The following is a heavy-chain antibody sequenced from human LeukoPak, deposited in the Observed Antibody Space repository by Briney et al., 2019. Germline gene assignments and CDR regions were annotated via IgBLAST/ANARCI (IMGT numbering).Heavy chain of an antibody. D-gene: IGHD4-17*01. Sequence: QAGRSLRLSCAASGFTSSSYGMHWVRQAPGKGLEWVAVISYDGSNKYYADSVKGRFTISRDNSKNTLYLQMNSLRAEDTAVYYCAKGSPDYGDYWYWGQGTLVTVSS. J-gene: IGHJ4*02. CDR1: GFTSSSYG. V-gene: IGHV3-30*18. CDR3: AKGSPDYGDYWY. CDR2: ISYDGSNK.